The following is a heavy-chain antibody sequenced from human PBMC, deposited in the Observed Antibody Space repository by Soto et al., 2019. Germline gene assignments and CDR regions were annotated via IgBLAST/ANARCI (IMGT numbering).Heavy chain of an antibody. CDR2: IIPIIGTP. CDR1: GGSFRNHV. D-gene: IGHD3-10*01. Sequence: SVKVSCKASGGSFRNHVFNWVRQAPGQGLEWMGGIIPIIGTPNYAQKFQGRVTITADASTNTVYLDVSSLRSQDTAVYYCARDLEFRDGNISHLDYWGQGTLVTVSS. V-gene: IGHV1-69*13. J-gene: IGHJ4*02. CDR3: ARDLEFRDGNISHLDY.